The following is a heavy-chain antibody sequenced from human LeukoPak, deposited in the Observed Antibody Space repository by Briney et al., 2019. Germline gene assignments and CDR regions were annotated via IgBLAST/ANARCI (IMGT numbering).Heavy chain of an antibody. V-gene: IGHV3-21*04. Sequence: PGGSLRLSCAGSGFTFSRYTFNWVRQAPGRGLEWVSAISGDSKYIYYTDSVKGRFTISRDNAKNTLYVQMNSLRVEDTAVYYCARDENFSGYDGFGYWGQGTLVTVSS. CDR3: ARDENFSGYDGFGY. D-gene: IGHD5-12*01. CDR2: ISGDSKYI. J-gene: IGHJ4*02. CDR1: GFTFSRYT.